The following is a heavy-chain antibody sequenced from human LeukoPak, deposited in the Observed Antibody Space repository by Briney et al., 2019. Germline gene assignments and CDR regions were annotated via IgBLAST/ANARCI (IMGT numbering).Heavy chain of an antibody. D-gene: IGHD2-2*02. CDR3: ARVLTAAISGWFDP. CDR2: IIPILGIA. Sequence: ASVKVSYKASGGTFSSYTISWVRQAPGQGLEWMGRIIPILGIANYAQKFQGRVTITADKSTSTAYMELSSLRSEDTAVYYCARVLTAAISGWFDPWGQGTLVTVSS. CDR1: GGTFSSYT. V-gene: IGHV1-69*02. J-gene: IGHJ5*02.